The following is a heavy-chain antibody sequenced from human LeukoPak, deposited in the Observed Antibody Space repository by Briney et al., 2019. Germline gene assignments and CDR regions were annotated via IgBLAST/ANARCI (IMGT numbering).Heavy chain of an antibody. D-gene: IGHD6-13*01. V-gene: IGHV3-23*01. Sequence: GGSLRLSCAASGFTFSNFAMSWVRQAPGKGLEWVSAISGSGGSTYYADSVKGRFTISRDNAKNSLYLQMYSLRAEDTAVYYCARDLSSSWYGDRGFDYWGQGTLVTVSS. CDR2: ISGSGGST. CDR3: ARDLSSSWYGDRGFDY. CDR1: GFTFSNFA. J-gene: IGHJ4*02.